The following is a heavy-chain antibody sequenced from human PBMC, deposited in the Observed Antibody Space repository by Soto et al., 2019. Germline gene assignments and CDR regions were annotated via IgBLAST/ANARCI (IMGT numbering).Heavy chain of an antibody. CDR1: GVSITSGDYF. CDR3: ARQLEYSYAHFDY. Sequence: QVQLQESGPGLVRPSQTLSLTCTVSGVSITSGDYFWSWIRQPPGKGLEWIGYIYYSGSTYYNPSLKTQITLSLDTSYNQVSLKLSSVTVADTAVYYCARQLEYSYAHFDYWGQGTLVTVSS. J-gene: IGHJ4*02. D-gene: IGHD3-16*01. V-gene: IGHV4-30-4*08. CDR2: IYYSGST.